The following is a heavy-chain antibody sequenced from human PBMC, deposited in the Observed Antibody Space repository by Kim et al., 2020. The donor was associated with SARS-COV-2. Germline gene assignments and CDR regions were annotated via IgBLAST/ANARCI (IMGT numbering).Heavy chain of an antibody. Sequence: SETLSLTCTVSGGSISSGSYYWSWIRQPAGKGLEWIGRIYTSGSTNYNPSLKSRVTISVDTSKNQFSLKLSSVTAADTAVYYCARGVLLWFGELYYFDYWGQGTLVTVSS. CDR2: IYTSGST. J-gene: IGHJ4*02. CDR3: ARGVLLWFGELYYFDY. D-gene: IGHD3-10*01. V-gene: IGHV4-61*02. CDR1: GGSISSGSYY.